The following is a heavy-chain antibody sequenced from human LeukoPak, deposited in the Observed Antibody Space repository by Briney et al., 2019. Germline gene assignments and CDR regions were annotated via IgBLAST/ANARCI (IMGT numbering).Heavy chain of an antibody. Sequence: PSETLSLICTVSGGSISSSSYYWAWIRQPPGKGVEWNGSIYYSGIPYYNPSLKSRVTISVDTSKNEFSLKLSSVTAADTAVYYCARRGFTYYYDSSGYYYGYYFDYWGQGTLVTVSS. V-gene: IGHV4-39*01. CDR3: ARRGFTYYYDSSGYYYGYYFDY. J-gene: IGHJ4*02. CDR1: GGSISSSSYY. CDR2: IYYSGIP. D-gene: IGHD3-22*01.